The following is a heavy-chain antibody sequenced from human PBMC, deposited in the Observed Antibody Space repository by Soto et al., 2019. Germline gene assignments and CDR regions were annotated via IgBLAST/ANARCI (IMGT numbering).Heavy chain of an antibody. CDR3: ARVINEYYDILTGYALDY. D-gene: IGHD3-9*01. V-gene: IGHV4-34*01. CDR2: INHSGST. Sequence: SETLSLTCAVYGGSFSGYYWSWIRQPPGKGLEWIGEINHSGSTNYNPSLKSRVTISVDTSKNQFSLKLSSVTAADTAVYYCARVINEYYDILTGYALDYWGQGTLVTVSS. CDR1: GGSFSGYY. J-gene: IGHJ4*02.